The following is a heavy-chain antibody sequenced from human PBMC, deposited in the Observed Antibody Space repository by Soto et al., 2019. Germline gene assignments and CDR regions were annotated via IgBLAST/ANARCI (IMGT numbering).Heavy chain of an antibody. CDR1: GYTFTGYY. D-gene: IGHD3-10*01. J-gene: IGHJ6*02. V-gene: IGHV1-2*04. CDR2: INPNSGGT. Sequence: GASVKVSCKASGYTFTGYYMHWVRQAPGQGLEWMGWINPNSGGTNYAQKFQGWVTMTRDTSISTAYMELSRLRSDDTAVYYCARAAIYGRVLPPPYYSGMDVCGQGTTVTVYS. CDR3: ARAAIYGRVLPPPYYSGMDV.